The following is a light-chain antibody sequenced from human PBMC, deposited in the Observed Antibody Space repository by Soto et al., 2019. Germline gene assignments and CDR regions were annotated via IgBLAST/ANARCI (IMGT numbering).Light chain of an antibody. CDR3: HQYNNWPRYT. Sequence: EIVMTQSPATLSVSPGERVTLSCRASQSVSSDLAWYQQKPGQAPRLLIYGASTRATGIPARFSGSGSGTDFTLAISSLQSEDFAIYYCHQYNNWPRYTFGQGTKVDIK. V-gene: IGKV3-15*01. CDR2: GAS. J-gene: IGKJ2*01. CDR1: QSVSSD.